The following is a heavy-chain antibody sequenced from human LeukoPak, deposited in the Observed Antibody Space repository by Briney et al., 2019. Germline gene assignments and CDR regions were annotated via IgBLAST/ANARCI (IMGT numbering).Heavy chain of an antibody. CDR3: AKTLVPGYFDY. J-gene: IGHJ4*01. D-gene: IGHD2-2*01. CDR1: GFTVSSNY. V-gene: IGHV3-53*01. Sequence: PGGSLRLSCAASGFTVSSNYMSWVRQAPGKGLEWVSVIYSGGSTYYADSVKGRFTISRDNSKNTLYLQMNSLRAEDTAVYYCAKTLVPGYFDYWGQEPWSPSPQ. CDR2: IYSGGST.